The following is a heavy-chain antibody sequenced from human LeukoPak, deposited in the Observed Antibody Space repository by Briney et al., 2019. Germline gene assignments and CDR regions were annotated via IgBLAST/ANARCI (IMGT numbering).Heavy chain of an antibody. J-gene: IGHJ2*01. V-gene: IGHV4-39*07. D-gene: IGHD2-15*01. Sequence: PSETLSLTCTVSGGSISSSSYYWGWIRQPPGKGLEWIGSIYYSGSTYYNPSLKSRVTISVDTSKNQFSLKLSSVTAADTAVYYCARARKDIVVVVAYYVSFGFDLWGRGTLVTVSS. CDR3: ARARKDIVVVVAYYVSFGFDL. CDR2: IYYSGST. CDR1: GGSISSSSYY.